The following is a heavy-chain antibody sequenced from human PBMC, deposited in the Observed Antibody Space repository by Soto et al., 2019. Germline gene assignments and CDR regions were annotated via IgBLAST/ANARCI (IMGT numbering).Heavy chain of an antibody. CDR1: GYPFTTYY. CDR2: IDPRSGGT. V-gene: IGHV1-2*02. Sequence: VASVKVSCKVSGYPFTTYYIHWARQAPGQGLEWMGWIDPRSGGTVYEQKFQGRVTMTRDTSISTVYMDLSGLTSDDTALYYCATDDYGIFPYWGQGSLVTVSS. J-gene: IGHJ4*02. D-gene: IGHD3-10*01. CDR3: ATDDYGIFPY.